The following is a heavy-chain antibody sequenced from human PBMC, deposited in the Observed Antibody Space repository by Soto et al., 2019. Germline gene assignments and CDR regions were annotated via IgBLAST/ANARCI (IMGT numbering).Heavy chain of an antibody. CDR2: VSGSGGST. CDR3: AKDIDYGDLFDY. V-gene: IGHV3-23*01. Sequence: EVQLLESGGGLVQPGGSLRLSCAASGFTFSSYAMSWVRQAPGKGLEWVSAVSGSGGSTYYADSVKGRFTISRDNSKNTLYLQMNSLRAEDTAVYYCAKDIDYGDLFDYWGQGTLVTVSS. CDR1: GFTFSSYA. D-gene: IGHD4-17*01. J-gene: IGHJ4*02.